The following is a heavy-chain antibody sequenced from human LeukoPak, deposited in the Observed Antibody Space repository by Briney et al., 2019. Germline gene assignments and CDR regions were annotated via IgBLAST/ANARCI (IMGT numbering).Heavy chain of an antibody. Sequence: PSETLSLTCTVSGGSISSGSYYWSWIRQPAGKGLEWIGYIYYSGSTDYNPSLKSRVTISVDTSKNQFSLKLSSVSTADTAVYYCARAGGYSGYASNRGQGTLVTVSS. CDR2: IYYSGST. CDR1: GGSISSGSYY. V-gene: IGHV4-61*10. CDR3: ARAGGYSGYASN. J-gene: IGHJ4*02. D-gene: IGHD5-12*01.